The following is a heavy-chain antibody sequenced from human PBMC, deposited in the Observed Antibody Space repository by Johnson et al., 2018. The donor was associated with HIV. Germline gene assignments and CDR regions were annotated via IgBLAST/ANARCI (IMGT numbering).Heavy chain of an antibody. CDR2: ISGSDGAT. CDR3: ARGYGDYTRAYDAFDI. Sequence: VQLVESGGGLVQPGGSLRLSCAASGFTVSRNYMSWVRQAPGKGLEWVSSISGSDGATYYAVSVKGRFTISTDNSNNTLYLQLNSLRAEDTAVYFCARGYGDYTRAYDAFDIWGQGTMVTVSS. J-gene: IGHJ3*02. D-gene: IGHD4-17*01. CDR1: GFTVSRNY. V-gene: IGHV3-66*02.